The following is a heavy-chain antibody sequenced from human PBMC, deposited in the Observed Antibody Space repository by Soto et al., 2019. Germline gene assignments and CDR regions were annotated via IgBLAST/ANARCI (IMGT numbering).Heavy chain of an antibody. CDR2: INHSGST. D-gene: IGHD4-17*01. CDR3: ARAAGSFTRTVSRRWFDP. CDR1: GGSFSGYY. V-gene: IGHV4-34*01. Sequence: SETLCLTCAVYGGSFSGYYWSWIRQPPGKGLEWIGEINHSGSTNYNPSLKSRVTISVDTSKNQFSLKLSSVTAADTAVYYCARAAGSFTRTVSRRWFDPWGQGTLVTVSS. J-gene: IGHJ5*02.